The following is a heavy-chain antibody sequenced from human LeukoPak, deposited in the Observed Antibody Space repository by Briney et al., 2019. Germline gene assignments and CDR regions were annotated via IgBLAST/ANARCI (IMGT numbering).Heavy chain of an antibody. J-gene: IGHJ6*03. V-gene: IGHV4-34*01. CDR3: ARRWNYGRNYYIDV. D-gene: IGHD1-7*01. CDR1: GGYFSNYY. CDR2: INDSGTI. Sequence: SETLSLTCAVYGGYFSNYYWSWIRQPPGNGLEWIGEINDSGTINYNPSLMSRVTISVDKSKNQFSLKLSSVTAADTAVYYCARRWNYGRNYYIDVWGKGATVSVSS.